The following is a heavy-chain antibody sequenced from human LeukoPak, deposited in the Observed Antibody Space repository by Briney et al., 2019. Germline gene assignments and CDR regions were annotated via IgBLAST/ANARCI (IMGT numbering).Heavy chain of an antibody. CDR1: GGSISSGGYY. J-gene: IGHJ6*02. V-gene: IGHV4-31*03. Sequence: PSQTLSLTCSVSGGSISSGGYYWSWIRQHPGKGLEWIGYIYYSGSTYYNPSLKSRVTISVDTSKNQFSLKLSSVTAADTAVYYCARHPGGWRPIHYGMDVWGQGTTVTVSS. D-gene: IGHD5-24*01. CDR2: IYYSGST. CDR3: ARHPGGWRPIHYGMDV.